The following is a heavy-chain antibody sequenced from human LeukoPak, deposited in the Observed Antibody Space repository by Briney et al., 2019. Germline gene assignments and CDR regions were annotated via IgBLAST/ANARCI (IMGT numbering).Heavy chain of an antibody. J-gene: IGHJ4*02. V-gene: IGHV4-31*03. Sequence: SQTLSLTCTVSGGSISSGGYYWSWIRQHPGKGLEWIGYIYYSGSTYYNPSLKSRVTIPVDTSKNQFSLKLSSVTAADTAVYYCARRPYYYDSRFDYWGQGTLVTVSS. CDR3: ARRPYYYDSRFDY. CDR1: GGSISSGGYY. CDR2: IYYSGST. D-gene: IGHD3-22*01.